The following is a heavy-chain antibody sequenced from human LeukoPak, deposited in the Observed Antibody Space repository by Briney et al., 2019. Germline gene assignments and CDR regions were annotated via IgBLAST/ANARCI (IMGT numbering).Heavy chain of an antibody. D-gene: IGHD2-15*01. CDR2: IYYSGST. CDR1: GGSISSYY. J-gene: IGHJ1*01. Sequence: SETLSLTCTVSGGSISSYYWSWIRQPPGKGLEWIGYIYYSGSTNYNLSLKSRVTISVDTSKNQFSLKLSSVTAADTAVYYCAREGEDCSGGSCYTSEYFQHWGQGTLVTVSS. V-gene: IGHV4-59*01. CDR3: AREGEDCSGGSCYTSEYFQH.